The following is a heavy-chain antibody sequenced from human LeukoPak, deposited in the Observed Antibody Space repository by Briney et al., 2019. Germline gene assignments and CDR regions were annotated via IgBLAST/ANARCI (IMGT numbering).Heavy chain of an antibody. J-gene: IGHJ5*02. CDR1: GYTFTSYG. CDR2: ISAYNGNT. CDR3: ARAPRLVVTASNWFDP. Sequence: ASVKVSCKASGYTFTSYGISWVRQAPGQGLEWMGWISAYNGNTNYAEKLQGRVTMTTDTSTSTAYMELRSLRSDDTAVYYCARAPRLVVTASNWFDPWGQGTLVTVSS. V-gene: IGHV1-18*01. D-gene: IGHD2-21*02.